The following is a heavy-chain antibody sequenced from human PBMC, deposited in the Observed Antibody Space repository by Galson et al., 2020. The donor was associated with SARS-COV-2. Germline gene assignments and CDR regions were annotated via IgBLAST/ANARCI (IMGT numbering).Heavy chain of an antibody. Sequence: QLGESLKISCAASGFTFSSYGMHWVRQAPGKGLEWVAVISYDGSNKYYADSVKGRFTISRDNSKNTLYLQMNSLRAEDTAVYYCAKPLWAGYSPFDYWGQGTLVTVSS. CDR1: GFTFSSYG. CDR2: ISYDGSNK. J-gene: IGHJ4*02. CDR3: AKPLWAGYSPFDY. V-gene: IGHV3-30*18. D-gene: IGHD3-3*01.